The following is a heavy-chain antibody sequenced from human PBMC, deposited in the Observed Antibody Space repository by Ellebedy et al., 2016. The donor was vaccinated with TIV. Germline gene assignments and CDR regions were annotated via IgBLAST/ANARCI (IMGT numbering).Heavy chain of an antibody. J-gene: IGHJ4*02. D-gene: IGHD4-17*01. V-gene: IGHV3-66*01. CDR2: IYSGGST. Sequence: GESLKISCAASGFTVSSNYMSWVRQAPGKGLEWVSVIYSGGSTYYADSVKGRFTISRDDSKNTAYLYMNSLKIEDTAVYYCTTRPPPYCDCPLDYWGQGTLVTVSS. CDR3: TTRPPPYCDCPLDY. CDR1: GFTVSSNY.